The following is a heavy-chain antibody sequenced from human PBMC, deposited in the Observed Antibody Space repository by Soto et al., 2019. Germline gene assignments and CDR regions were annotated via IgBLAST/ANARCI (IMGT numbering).Heavy chain of an antibody. J-gene: IGHJ3*01. V-gene: IGHV3-48*02. CDR1: AFTLSSYS. CDR3: ARDLDYYYEGSPADFDL. CDR2: ISSDGSAI. Sequence: GGSLRLSCAASAFTLSSYSMNWVRQAPGKGLEWISHISSDGSAIYYADSVDGRFTISRDNAKNSLYLQMHSLRDEDTAVYYCARDLDYYYEGSPADFDLWGQGTMVTVSS. D-gene: IGHD3-10*01.